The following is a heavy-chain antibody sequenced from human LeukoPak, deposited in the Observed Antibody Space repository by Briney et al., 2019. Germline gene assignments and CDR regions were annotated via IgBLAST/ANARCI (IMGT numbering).Heavy chain of an antibody. CDR2: IYYSGST. D-gene: IGHD6-19*01. CDR3: ARHGGQWLVPVDY. CDR1: GGSISSSSYY. J-gene: IGHJ4*02. V-gene: IGHV4-39*01. Sequence: PSETLSLTCTVPGGSISSSSYYWGWIRQPPGKGLEWIGSIYYSGSTYYNPSLKSRVTISVDTSKNQFSLKLSSVTAADTAVYYCARHGGQWLVPVDYWGQGTLVTVSS.